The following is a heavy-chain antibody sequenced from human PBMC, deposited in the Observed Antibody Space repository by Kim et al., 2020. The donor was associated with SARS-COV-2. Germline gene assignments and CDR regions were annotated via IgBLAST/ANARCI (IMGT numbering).Heavy chain of an antibody. Sequence: SETLSLTCAVYGGSFSGYYWSWIRQPPGKGLEWVGEINHSGSTNYNPSLKSRVTISVDTSKNQYSLKLSSVTAADTAVYYCARGRRQGLVRGAWYSNMD. J-gene: IGHJ6*03. D-gene: IGHD6-19*01. CDR3: ARGRRQGLVRGAWYSNMD. CDR2: INHSGST. V-gene: IGHV4-34*01. CDR1: GGSFSGYY.